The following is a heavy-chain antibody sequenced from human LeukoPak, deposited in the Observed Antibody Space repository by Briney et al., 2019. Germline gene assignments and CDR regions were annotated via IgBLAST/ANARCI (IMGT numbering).Heavy chain of an antibody. J-gene: IGHJ6*03. Sequence: SETLSLTCTVSGGSISSYYWGWIRQPTGKGLEWIGSIYYSGSTYYNPSLKSRVTISVDTSKNQFSLKLSSVTAADTAVYYCARVPYYYDSSGFYYYYYMDVWGKGTTVTVSS. CDR2: IYYSGST. D-gene: IGHD3-22*01. CDR1: GGSISSYY. V-gene: IGHV4-39*07. CDR3: ARVPYYYDSSGFYYYYYMDV.